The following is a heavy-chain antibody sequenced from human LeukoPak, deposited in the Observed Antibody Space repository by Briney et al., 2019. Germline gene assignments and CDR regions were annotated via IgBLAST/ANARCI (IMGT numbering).Heavy chain of an antibody. J-gene: IGHJ3*02. V-gene: IGHV3-21*01. CDR2: ISSSSSYI. CDR1: GFTFSSYS. Sequence: GGSLRLSCAASGFTFSSYSMNWVRQAPGKGLEWVSSISSSSSYIYYADSVKGRFTISRDNAKNSLYLQMNSLRAEDTAVYYCARDQAGLTALDIWGQGTMVTVSS. CDR3: ARDQAGLTALDI.